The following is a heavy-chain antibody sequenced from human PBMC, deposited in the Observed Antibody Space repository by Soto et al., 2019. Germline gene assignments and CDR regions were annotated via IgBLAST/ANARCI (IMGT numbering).Heavy chain of an antibody. J-gene: IGHJ4*02. D-gene: IGHD3-22*01. V-gene: IGHV3-30-3*01. Sequence: QVQLVESGGGVVQPGRSLRLSCAASGFTFSSYAMHWVRQAPGKGLEWMAVISYDGSDKLYADSVKGRFTISRDNFKNTLFLRTNSLRAEDTAVYYCARDDGGSGYYLDYWGQGTLVTVSA. CDR1: GFTFSSYA. CDR2: ISYDGSDK. CDR3: ARDDGGSGYYLDY.